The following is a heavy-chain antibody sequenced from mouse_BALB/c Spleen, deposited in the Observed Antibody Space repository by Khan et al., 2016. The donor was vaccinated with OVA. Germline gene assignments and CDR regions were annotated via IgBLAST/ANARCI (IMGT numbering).Heavy chain of an antibody. D-gene: IGHD2-13*01. V-gene: IGHV2-9*02. Sequence: QVQLKESGPGLVAPSQSLSITCTVSGFSLTNYGVHWLRQPPGKGLEWLGVIWAGGSTNYNSALMSRLSISKDNPKGQVFLKMNSLQTEGTALYYCATLYGDAPYWGQGTLVTVSA. CDR1: GFSLTNYG. CDR3: ATLYGDAPY. J-gene: IGHJ3*01. CDR2: IWAGGST.